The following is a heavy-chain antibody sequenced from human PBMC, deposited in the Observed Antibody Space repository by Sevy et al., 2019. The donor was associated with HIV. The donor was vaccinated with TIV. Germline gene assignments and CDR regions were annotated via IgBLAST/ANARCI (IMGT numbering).Heavy chain of an antibody. CDR3: ARHPIPRGGIEARPDDAFDI. V-gene: IGHV4-39*01. CDR1: GGSISSSSYY. Sequence: SETLSLTCTVSGGSISSSSYYWGWIRQPPGKGLEWIASIYYSGSTYYKSSLKSRVTISVDTSKNQFSLKVRSVSAAEAAVYYCARHPIPRGGIEARPDDAFDIWGQGTMVTVSS. J-gene: IGHJ3*02. D-gene: IGHD6-6*01. CDR2: IYYSGST.